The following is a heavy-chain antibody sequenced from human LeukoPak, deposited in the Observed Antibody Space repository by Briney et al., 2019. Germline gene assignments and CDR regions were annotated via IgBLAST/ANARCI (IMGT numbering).Heavy chain of an antibody. V-gene: IGHV3-23*01. Sequence: GGSLRLSCEASGFTFSSYAMSWVRQAPGKGLEWVSAISGSGGSTYYADSVKGRFTISRDNSKNTLYLQMNSLRAEDTAVYYCAKVDRPASIVVVVAATGEYFQHWGQGTLVTVSS. D-gene: IGHD2-15*01. CDR3: AKVDRPASIVVVVAATGEYFQH. CDR2: ISGSGGST. J-gene: IGHJ1*01. CDR1: GFTFSSYA.